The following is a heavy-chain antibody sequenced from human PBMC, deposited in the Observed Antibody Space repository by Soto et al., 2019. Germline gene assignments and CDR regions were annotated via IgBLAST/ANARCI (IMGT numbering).Heavy chain of an antibody. CDR1: GYFFIDYY. CDR2: VKPNSGGT. J-gene: IGHJ6*02. V-gene: IGHV1-2*02. Sequence: QLQLVQSGAEVKQPGASVKVSCKASGYFFIDYYIHWVRQAPEQGLEWMGWVKPNSGGTNYALKFQGRVTMTGDTSISTAYMELSSLRSDDTAVYYCARANWGLDVWGQGTTVTVSS. CDR3: ARANWGLDV.